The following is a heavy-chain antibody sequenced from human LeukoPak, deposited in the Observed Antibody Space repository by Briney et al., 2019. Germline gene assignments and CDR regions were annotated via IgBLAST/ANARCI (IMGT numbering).Heavy chain of an antibody. CDR2: IPIDASNN. CDR3: VRDSSSQGSGKVFQY. Sequence: PGGSLRLSCAASGFTFSNYGMHWVRQAPGKGLEWVALIPIDASNNYYSDSVRGRFTISRDNSRNALYLQMNSLTVEDTALYYCVRDSSSQGSGKVFQYWGQGTPVTVSS. J-gene: IGHJ4*02. CDR1: GFTFSNYG. D-gene: IGHD1-1*01. V-gene: IGHV3-30*02.